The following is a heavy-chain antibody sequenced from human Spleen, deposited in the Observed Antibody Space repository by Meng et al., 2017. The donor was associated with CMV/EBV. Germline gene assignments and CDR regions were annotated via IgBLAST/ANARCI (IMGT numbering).Heavy chain of an antibody. CDR1: GFTLSSYW. J-gene: IGHJ4*02. Sequence: GESLKISCAASGFTLSSYWMNWVRQAPGKGLEWVANIKQDGSEKYYVDSVKGRFTISRDNAKNSLYLQMNSLRAEDTATYYCARDLGTPSELEPFDYWGQGTLVTVSS. D-gene: IGHD1-1*01. V-gene: IGHV3-7*03. CDR2: IKQDGSEK. CDR3: ARDLGTPSELEPFDY.